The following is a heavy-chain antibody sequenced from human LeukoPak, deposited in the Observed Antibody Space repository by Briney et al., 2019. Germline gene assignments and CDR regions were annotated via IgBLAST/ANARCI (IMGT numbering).Heavy chain of an antibody. Sequence: SETLSLTCTVSVGSISSYYWNWIREPPGKGLEWVGYIYYSGSAIYNPPLQRRALITVDTSKPQSTLKPSSVTAGATAVYYCARGGKRGNSYGYFDYWGPGTLVTVSS. CDR3: ARGGKRGNSYGYFDY. CDR1: VGSISSYY. D-gene: IGHD5-18*01. V-gene: IGHV4-59*12. CDR2: IYYSGSA. J-gene: IGHJ4*02.